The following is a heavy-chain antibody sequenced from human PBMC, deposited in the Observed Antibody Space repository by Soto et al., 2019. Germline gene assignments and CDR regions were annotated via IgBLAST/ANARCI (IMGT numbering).Heavy chain of an antibody. CDR1: GYTFSAYY. CDR2: INPKSGGT. J-gene: IGHJ4*02. V-gene: IGHV1-2*02. D-gene: IGHD3-22*01. Sequence: WASVKVSCKTSGYTFSAYYMHWVRQAPGQGLEWMGWINPKSGGTLYAQKFQGRVTMTRDTSISTAYMELSRLRSDDTAVYYCARGGTFAYDTSGYSVDWGQGTLVTVSS. CDR3: ARGGTFAYDTSGYSVD.